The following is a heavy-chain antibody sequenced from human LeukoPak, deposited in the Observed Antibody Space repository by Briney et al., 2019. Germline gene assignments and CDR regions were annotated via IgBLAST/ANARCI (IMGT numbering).Heavy chain of an antibody. D-gene: IGHD2-21*02. CDR3: ARSGGDYLFFDD. V-gene: IGHV3-66*01. CDR1: GFTVSNNY. CDR2: IYSAGNT. Sequence: GGSLRLSCAASGFTVSNNYMSWVRQAPGKGLEWVSVIYSAGNTYYADSVKGRFTISRVNSKNTLYLQMNSLRAEDTAVYFCARSGGDYLFFDDWGQGTLVTVSS. J-gene: IGHJ4*02.